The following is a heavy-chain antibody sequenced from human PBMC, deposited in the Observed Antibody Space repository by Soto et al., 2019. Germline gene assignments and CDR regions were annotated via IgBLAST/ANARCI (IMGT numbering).Heavy chain of an antibody. D-gene: IGHD4-17*01. V-gene: IGHV3-48*02. CDR1: GFTFSSYS. Sequence: EVQLVESGGGLVQPGGSLRLSCADSGFTFSSYSMNWVRQAPGKGLEWVSYISSSSSTIYYADSVKGRFTISRDNAKNSLYLQMNSLRDEDTAVYYCARSEDYGDYTGLQWGQGTLVTVSS. J-gene: IGHJ4*02. CDR3: ARSEDYGDYTGLQ. CDR2: ISSSSSTI.